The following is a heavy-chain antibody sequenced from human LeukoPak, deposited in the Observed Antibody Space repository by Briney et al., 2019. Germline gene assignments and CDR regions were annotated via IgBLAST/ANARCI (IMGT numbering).Heavy chain of an antibody. CDR3: ARGRVGANDYFDY. J-gene: IGHJ4*02. CDR2: IIPIFGTA. D-gene: IGHD1-26*01. V-gene: IGHV1-69*05. Sequence: SVKVSCKASGGTFSSYAISWVRQAPGQGLEGMGGIIPIFGTANYAQKFQGRVTITTDESTSTAYMELSSLRSEDTAVYYCARGRVGANDYFDYWGQGTLVTVSS. CDR1: GGTFSSYA.